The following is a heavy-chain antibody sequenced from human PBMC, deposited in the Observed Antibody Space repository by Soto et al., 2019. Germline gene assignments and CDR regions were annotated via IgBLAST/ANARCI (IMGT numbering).Heavy chain of an antibody. Sequence: SETLSLTCAVYGGSVSGYFWSWIRQPPGKGLEWIGEINHSGTTSYSPSLDSRVTTSVDTSKNQFSLRLSSVTAADTAIYYCARRYCSDSYCSYFDYWGRGTLVAVSS. CDR2: INHSGTT. V-gene: IGHV4-34*01. D-gene: IGHD2-15*01. CDR1: GGSVSGYF. J-gene: IGHJ4*02. CDR3: ARRYCSDSYCSYFDY.